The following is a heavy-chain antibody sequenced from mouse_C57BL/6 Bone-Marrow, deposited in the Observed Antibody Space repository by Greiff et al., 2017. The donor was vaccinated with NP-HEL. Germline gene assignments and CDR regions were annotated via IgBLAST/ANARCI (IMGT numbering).Heavy chain of an antibody. CDR1: GYTFTSYW. V-gene: IGHV1-69*01. J-gene: IGHJ4*01. CDR2: IDPSDSYT. Sequence: QVQLQQPGAELVMPGASVKLSCKASGYTFTSYWMHWVKQRPGQGLEWIGEIDPSDSYTNYNQKFKGKSTLTVDKSSSPAYMQLSSLTSEDSAVYYCSASLYYYGSSCDGDYWGQGTSVTVSS. D-gene: IGHD1-1*01. CDR3: SASLYYYGSSCDGDY.